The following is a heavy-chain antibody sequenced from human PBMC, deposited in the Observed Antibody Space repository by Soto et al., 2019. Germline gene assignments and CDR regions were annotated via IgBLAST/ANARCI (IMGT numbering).Heavy chain of an antibody. J-gene: IGHJ6*02. CDR1: GGSISSGGYY. V-gene: IGHV4-31*03. Sequence: QVQLQESGPGLVKPSQTLSLTCTVSGGSISSGGYYWSWIRQHPGKGLEWIGYIYYSGSTYYNPSLKSRVTISVDTSKNQFSLKLSSVTAADTAVYYCARITIFGVVQAPFYYYYGMDVWGQGTTVTVSS. CDR3: ARITIFGVVQAPFYYYYGMDV. D-gene: IGHD3-3*01. CDR2: IYYSGST.